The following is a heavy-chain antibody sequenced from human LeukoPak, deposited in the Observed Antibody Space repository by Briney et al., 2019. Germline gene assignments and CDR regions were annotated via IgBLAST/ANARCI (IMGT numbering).Heavy chain of an antibody. CDR2: INPNSGGT. D-gene: IGHD2-2*01. CDR1: GYTFTGYY. Sequence: ASVKVSCKASGYTFTGYYMHWVRQAPGQGPEWMGWINPNSGGTNYAQKFQGRVTMTRDTSISTAYMELSRLRSDDTAVYYCARGGNIVVVPAALLFLDVWGKGTTVTVSS. V-gene: IGHV1-2*02. J-gene: IGHJ6*04. CDR3: ARGGNIVVVPAALLFLDV.